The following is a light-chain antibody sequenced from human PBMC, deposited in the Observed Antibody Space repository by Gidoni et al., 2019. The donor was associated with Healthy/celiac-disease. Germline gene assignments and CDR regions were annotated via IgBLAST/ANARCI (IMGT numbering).Light chain of an antibody. V-gene: IGKV3-15*01. CDR2: CAS. CDR3: QQYNNWPLYT. Sequence: EIVMTQSPATLSVSPGERATLTCRASQSVSSNLAWYQQKPGQAPSLLIYCASTRATGIPARFSGSGSGTEFTLTISSLQSEDFAVYYCQQYNNWPLYTFGQGTKLEIK. J-gene: IGKJ2*01. CDR1: QSVSSN.